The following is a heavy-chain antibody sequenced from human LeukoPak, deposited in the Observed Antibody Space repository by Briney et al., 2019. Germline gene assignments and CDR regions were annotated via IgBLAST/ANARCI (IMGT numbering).Heavy chain of an antibody. V-gene: IGHV3-48*03. CDR1: GFIFSTHE. Sequence: PGGSLRLSCVGSGFIFSTHEMNWVRQPPGKGLEWLSFISRESSEIHYAASVEGRFTISRDNTRNTFYLQMNSLRAEDTAVYYCAKGRGSSSCFDYWGQGTLVTVSS. D-gene: IGHD2-2*01. CDR3: AKGRGSSSCFDY. CDR2: ISRESSEI. J-gene: IGHJ4*02.